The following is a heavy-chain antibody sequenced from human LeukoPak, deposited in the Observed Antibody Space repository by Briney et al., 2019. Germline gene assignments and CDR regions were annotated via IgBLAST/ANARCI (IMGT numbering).Heavy chain of an antibody. J-gene: IGHJ4*02. CDR1: GDSVSSNSAA. CDR3: ARGVDTAMLY. V-gene: IGHV6-1*01. D-gene: IGHD5-18*01. Sequence: SQTLSLTCGISGDSVSSNSAAWNWIRQSPSRGLEWLGRTYYRSKWYNEYAVFVKSRITIKSDTSKNQFSLQLNSVTPEDTAVYYCARGVDTAMLYWGQGTLVTVSS. CDR2: TYYRSKWYN.